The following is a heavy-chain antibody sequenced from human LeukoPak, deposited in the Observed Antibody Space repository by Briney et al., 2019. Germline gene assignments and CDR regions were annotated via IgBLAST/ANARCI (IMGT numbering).Heavy chain of an antibody. Sequence: GGSLRLSCAASGFTFRTYSMNWVRQAPGKGLEWVSCISGSSSYIYYADSVKGRFTISRDNAKNSLYLEMNSLRAEDTAVYYCARAYGSGSPGFDYWGQGTMVTVSS. CDR2: ISGSSSYI. D-gene: IGHD3-10*01. CDR3: ARAYGSGSPGFDY. J-gene: IGHJ4*02. CDR1: GFTFRTYS. V-gene: IGHV3-21*01.